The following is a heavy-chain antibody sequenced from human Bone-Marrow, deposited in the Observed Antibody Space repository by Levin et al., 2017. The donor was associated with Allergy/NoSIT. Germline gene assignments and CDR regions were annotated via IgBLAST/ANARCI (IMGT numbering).Heavy chain of an antibody. Sequence: ASVKVSCKTSGHTFVGFYINWLRQAPGQGLEWLGKIDPNSGDAYYAHKFQGRVTMTRDTSVGTAYMELSGLRSDDTAVIYCARNLGYCSSSSCPGMDVWDQGTTVTVSS. D-gene: IGHD2-2*03. J-gene: IGHJ6*02. CDR3: ARNLGYCSSSSCPGMDV. CDR1: GHTFVGFY. V-gene: IGHV1-2*02. CDR2: IDPNSGDA.